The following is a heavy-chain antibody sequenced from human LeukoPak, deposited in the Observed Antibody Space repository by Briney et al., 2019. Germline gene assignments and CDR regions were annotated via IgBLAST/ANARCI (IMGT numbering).Heavy chain of an antibody. V-gene: IGHV4-39*07. D-gene: IGHD6-13*01. J-gene: IGHJ6*03. CDR3: ARPNRQYSSSTYMGV. CDR1: GGSISSSSYY. Sequence: SETLSLTCTVSGGSISSSSYYWGWIRQPPGKGLEWIGSIYYSGSTYYNPSLKSRVTISVDTSKNQFSLKLSSVTAADTAVYYCARPNRQYSSSTYMGVWGKGTTVTISS. CDR2: IYYSGST.